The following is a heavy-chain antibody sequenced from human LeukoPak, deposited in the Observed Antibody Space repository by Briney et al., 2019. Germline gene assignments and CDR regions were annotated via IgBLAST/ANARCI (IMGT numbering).Heavy chain of an antibody. J-gene: IGHJ4*02. Sequence: QPGGSLRLSCAASGFTFSSYSMNWVRQAPGKGLEWVSYISSSRSTIYYADSVKGRFTISRDNAKNSLYLQMNSLRDEDTAVHYCARDLRLGELSLSDFDYWGQGTLVTVSS. CDR1: GFTFSSYS. CDR3: ARDLRLGELSLSDFDY. D-gene: IGHD3-16*02. CDR2: ISSSRSTI. V-gene: IGHV3-48*02.